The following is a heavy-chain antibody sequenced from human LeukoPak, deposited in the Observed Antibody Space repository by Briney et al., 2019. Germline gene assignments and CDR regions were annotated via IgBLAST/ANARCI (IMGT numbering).Heavy chain of an antibody. D-gene: IGHD3-16*02. J-gene: IGHJ4*02. V-gene: IGHV4-61*02. Sequence: SQTLSLTCTVSGGSISSGSYYWSWIRQPAGKGLEWIGRIYTSGSTNYNPSLKGRVTISVDTSKNQFSLKLSSVTAADTAVYYCAREAFGGVIAPCFDYWGQGTLVTVSS. CDR3: AREAFGGVIAPCFDY. CDR1: GGSISSGSYY. CDR2: IYTSGST.